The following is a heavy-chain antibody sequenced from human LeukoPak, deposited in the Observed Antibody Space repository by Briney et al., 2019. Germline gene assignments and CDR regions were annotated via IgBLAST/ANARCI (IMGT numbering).Heavy chain of an antibody. CDR1: GFTFSGYN. Sequence: GGSLRLSCAASGFTFSGYNMNWVRQAPGKGLEWVSYISSSSSIIYYADSVKGRFTISRDNAKNSLYLQMNSLRDEDTAVYYCARDSSGSYIFDYWGQGTLVTVSS. J-gene: IGHJ4*02. D-gene: IGHD1-26*01. CDR2: ISSSSSII. CDR3: ARDSSGSYIFDY. V-gene: IGHV3-48*02.